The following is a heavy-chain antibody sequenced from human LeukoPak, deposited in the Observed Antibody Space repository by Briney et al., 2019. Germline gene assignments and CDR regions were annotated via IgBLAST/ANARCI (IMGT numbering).Heavy chain of an antibody. V-gene: IGHV3-11*06. CDR1: GFTFSDYY. CDR3: ASQRAIAAAGTGFDY. CDR2: ISSSSSYI. J-gene: IGHJ4*02. D-gene: IGHD6-13*01. Sequence: GGSLRLSCAASGFTFSDYYMSWIRQAPGKGLEWVSSISSSSSYIYYADSVKGRFTISRDNAKNSLYLQMNSLRAEDTAVYYCASQRAIAAAGTGFDYWGQGTLVTVSS.